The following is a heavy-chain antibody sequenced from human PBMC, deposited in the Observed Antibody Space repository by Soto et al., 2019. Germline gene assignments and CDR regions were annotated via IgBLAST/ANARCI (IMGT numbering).Heavy chain of an antibody. CDR1: GFTFSSYS. Sequence: GGSLRLSCAASGFTFSSYSMNWVRQAPGKGLEWLSYISSSISTMHYADSVKGRFTISRDNAKNSLYLQINSLRDEDTAVYYCAREVRDTAVADFDYWGQGTRVTVSS. J-gene: IGHJ4*02. D-gene: IGHD5-18*01. V-gene: IGHV3-48*02. CDR2: ISSSISTM. CDR3: AREVRDTAVADFDY.